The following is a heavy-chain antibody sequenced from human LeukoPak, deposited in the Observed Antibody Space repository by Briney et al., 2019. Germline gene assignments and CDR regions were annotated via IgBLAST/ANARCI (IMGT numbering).Heavy chain of an antibody. D-gene: IGHD7-27*01. CDR3: TKDLTGEVDS. CDR1: GFTFSNYA. Sequence: GGSLRLSCAASGFTFSNYAMTWVRRAPGKGLEWVSRINTDGSHTSYAGSVKGRFTISRDNARDTLYLQMNSLRAEDTAVYYCTKDLTGEVDSWGQGTLVTVSS. V-gene: IGHV3-74*01. J-gene: IGHJ4*02. CDR2: INTDGSHT.